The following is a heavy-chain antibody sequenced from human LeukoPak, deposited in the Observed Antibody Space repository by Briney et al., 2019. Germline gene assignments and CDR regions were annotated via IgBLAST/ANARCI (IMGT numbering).Heavy chain of an antibody. CDR3: ARDQAGAGTTADY. J-gene: IGHJ4*02. CDR2: INSDGGGT. V-gene: IGHV3-74*01. D-gene: IGHD1-7*01. CDR1: GFTFSSYW. Sequence: GGSLRPSCAASGFTFSSYWMHWVRQAPGKGLVCVSRINSDGGGTTYAEYVKGRFTISRDNAKNTLYLQMNSLRDEDTAVYYCARDQAGAGTTADYWGQGTLVTVSS.